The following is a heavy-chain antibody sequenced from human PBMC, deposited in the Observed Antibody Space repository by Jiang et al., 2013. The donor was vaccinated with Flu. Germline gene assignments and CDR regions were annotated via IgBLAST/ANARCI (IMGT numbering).Heavy chain of an antibody. CDR3: TTADTWMDREY. CDR1: GFSFSNAW. D-gene: IGHD1-1*01. J-gene: IGHJ4*02. Sequence: VQLVESGGELVKSGGSLRLSCATSGFSFSNAWMYWVRQAPGKGLEWVGRIKSKFDGATTDYAAPVKGRFTISRDDSKNTLYLQMHSLRAEDTGLYYCTTADTWMDREYWGQGTLVTVSS. CDR2: IKSKFDGATT. V-gene: IGHV3-15*01.